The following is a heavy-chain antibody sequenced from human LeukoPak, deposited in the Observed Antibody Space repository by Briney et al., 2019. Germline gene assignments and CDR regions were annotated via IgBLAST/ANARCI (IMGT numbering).Heavy chain of an antibody. CDR2: INSGSDII. J-gene: IGHJ4*02. Sequence: GSLRLSCAASGFIFSGYSMNWVRQAPGEGLEWVSYINSGSDIITYADSVKGRFTISRDNAKNSLYLQMNSLRAGDTAVYYCARDLNWAFDYWGQGALVTVSS. CDR1: GFIFSGYS. D-gene: IGHD3-16*01. V-gene: IGHV3-48*01. CDR3: ARDLNWAFDY.